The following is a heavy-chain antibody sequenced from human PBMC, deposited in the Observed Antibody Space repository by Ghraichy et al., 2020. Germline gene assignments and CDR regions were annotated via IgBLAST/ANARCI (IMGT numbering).Heavy chain of an antibody. CDR1: GYTLTELS. CDR2: FDPEDGET. CDR3: ATGTRAPAALPYYFDY. V-gene: IGHV1-24*01. J-gene: IGHJ4*02. Sequence: ASVKVSCKVSGYTLTELSMHWVRQAPGKGLEWMGGFDPEDGETIYAQKFQGRVTMTEDTSTDTAYMELSSLRSEDTAVYYCATGTRAPAALPYYFDYWGQGTLVTVSS. D-gene: IGHD2-2*02.